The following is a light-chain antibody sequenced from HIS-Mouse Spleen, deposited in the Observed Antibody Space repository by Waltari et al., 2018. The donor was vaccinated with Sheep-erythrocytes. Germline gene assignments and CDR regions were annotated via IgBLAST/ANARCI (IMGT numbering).Light chain of an antibody. J-gene: IGKJ3*01. CDR1: QSISSY. Sequence: DIQIIQSPSSLSASVGDRVTITCRASQSISSYLNWYQQKPGKAPKLLIYAASSLQSGVPSRFSGSGSGTDFTLTISSLQPEDFATYYCQQSYSTPQFTFGPGTKVDIK. CDR3: QQSYSTPQFT. V-gene: IGKV1-39*01. CDR2: AAS.